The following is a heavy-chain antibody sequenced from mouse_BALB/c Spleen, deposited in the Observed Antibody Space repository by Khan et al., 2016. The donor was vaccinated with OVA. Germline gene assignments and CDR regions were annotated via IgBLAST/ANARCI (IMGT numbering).Heavy chain of an antibody. CDR1: GFTFSSYA. J-gene: IGHJ1*01. D-gene: IGHD1-1*01. V-gene: IGHV5-6-5*01. Sequence: EVELVESGGGLVKPGGSLKLSCAASGFTFSSYAMSWVRQTPEKRLEWVASISSGGSTYYSDSVKGRFTISRDNARNIPYLQMSSLGSEDTAMYYCARDYYYGTGYFDVWGAGTTVTVSS. CDR2: ISSGGST. CDR3: ARDYYYGTGYFDV.